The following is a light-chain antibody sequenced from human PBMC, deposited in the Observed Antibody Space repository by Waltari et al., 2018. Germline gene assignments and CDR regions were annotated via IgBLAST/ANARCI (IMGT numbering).Light chain of an antibody. CDR2: EVS. CDR3: CSYVRSTWV. CDR1: SSDVGKYNL. V-gene: IGLV2-23*02. J-gene: IGLJ3*02. Sequence: QSALTQPASVSGSPGQSITISCTGTSSDVGKYNLVSWYQQHPGKAPKVMVYEVSKGPPGVSNPFAGSKSGNTASLTISGLQAEDEADYYCCSYVRSTWVFGGGTKLTVL.